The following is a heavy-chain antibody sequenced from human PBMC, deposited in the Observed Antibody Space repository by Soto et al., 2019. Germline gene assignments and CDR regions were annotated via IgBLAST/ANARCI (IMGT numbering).Heavy chain of an antibody. CDR1: GFSVSSNY. Sequence: GGSLRLSCAISGFSVSSNYLSWVRQAPGKGLEWVSVHYSGGSTYYADSVQGRFTISRDKSNNTLYLQMRRVRAEDTAVYFCARHRHPRGTVGATSPLDPWGQGTLVIVSS. CDR3: ARHRHPRGTVGATSPLDP. V-gene: IGHV3-53*01. J-gene: IGHJ5*02. CDR2: HYSGGST. D-gene: IGHD1-26*01.